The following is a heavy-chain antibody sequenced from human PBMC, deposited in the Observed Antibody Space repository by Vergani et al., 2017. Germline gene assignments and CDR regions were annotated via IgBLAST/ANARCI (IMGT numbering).Heavy chain of an antibody. CDR3: ARDSSWDSSGWYGRVLSYYYGMDV. J-gene: IGHJ6*02. D-gene: IGHD6-19*01. Sequence: QVQLVQSGAEVKKPGASVKVSCKASGYTFTGYYMHWVRQAPGQGLEWMGWINPNSGGTNYAQKFQGRVTMTRDTSISTAYMELSRLRSDDTAVYYCARDSSWDSSGWYGRVLSYYYGMDVWGQGTTVTVSS. CDR2: INPNSGGT. V-gene: IGHV1-2*02. CDR1: GYTFTGYY.